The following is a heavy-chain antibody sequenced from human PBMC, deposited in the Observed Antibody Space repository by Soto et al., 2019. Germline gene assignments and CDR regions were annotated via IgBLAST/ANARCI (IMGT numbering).Heavy chain of an antibody. CDR1: GFTFSSYA. CDR3: ARDPKYFADETNGMDV. Sequence: PGGSLRLSCAASGFTFSSYAMHWVRQAPGKGLEWVAVISYDGSNKYYADSVKGRFTISRDNSKNTLYLQMNSLRAEDTAVYYCARDPKYFADETNGMDVWGQGTTVTVSS. J-gene: IGHJ6*02. CDR2: ISYDGSNK. V-gene: IGHV3-30-3*01. D-gene: IGHD1-7*01.